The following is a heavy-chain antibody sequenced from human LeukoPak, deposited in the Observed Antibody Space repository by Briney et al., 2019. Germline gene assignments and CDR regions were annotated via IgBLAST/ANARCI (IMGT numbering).Heavy chain of an antibody. V-gene: IGHV3-53*01. D-gene: IGHD5-12*01. CDR2: IYSGGST. Sequence: GGSLRLSCAASGFTVSSNYMSWVRQAPGKGLEWVSTIYSGGSTYYADSVKGRFTASRDNSRNTLYLQMNTLRAEDTAVYYCARGRSGYDSRYFDPWGQGTLVTVSS. CDR1: GFTVSSNY. J-gene: IGHJ5*02. CDR3: ARGRSGYDSRYFDP.